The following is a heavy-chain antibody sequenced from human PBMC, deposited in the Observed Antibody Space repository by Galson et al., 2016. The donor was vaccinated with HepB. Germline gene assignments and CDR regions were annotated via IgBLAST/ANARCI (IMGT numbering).Heavy chain of an antibody. CDR2: IKQDGSEK. Sequence: SLRLSCAASGFTFGSYWMSWVRQAPGKGLEWVANIKQDGSEKYYMDSVKGRFTISRDNAKKSVYLQMHSLRAEDTATYYCAKDRYHTDPIFSLDEQNEFYGMDVWGQGTAVTVSS. J-gene: IGHJ6*02. V-gene: IGHV3-7*01. CDR3: AKDRYHTDPIFSLDEQNEFYGMDV. CDR1: GFTFGSYW. D-gene: IGHD1/OR15-1a*01.